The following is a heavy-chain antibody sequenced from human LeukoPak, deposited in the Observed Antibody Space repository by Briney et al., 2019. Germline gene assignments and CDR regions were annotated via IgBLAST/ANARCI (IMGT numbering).Heavy chain of an antibody. CDR1: GFTFSSYG. CDR2: IWYDGSNK. CDR3: AKDRGSGSYYKEFDY. V-gene: IGHV3-33*06. D-gene: IGHD3-10*01. Sequence: GRSLRLSCAASGFTFSSYGMHWVRQAPGKGLEWVAVIWYDGSNKYYADSVKGRFTISRDNSKNTLYLQMNSLRAEDTAVYYFAKDRGSGSYYKEFDYWGQEPWSPSPQ. J-gene: IGHJ4*01.